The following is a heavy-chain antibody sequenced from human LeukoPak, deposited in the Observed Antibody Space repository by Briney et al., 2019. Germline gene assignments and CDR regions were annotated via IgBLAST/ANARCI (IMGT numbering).Heavy chain of an antibody. Sequence: ASVKVSCKASGYTFTDYYMHWVRQAPGQGLEWIGWTNPNRGDTIFAQKFHGRVTMIKDTSISTAYMELSRLTSDDTAVYFCARCTAAAGTYPLDYWGQGTLVTVSS. D-gene: IGHD6-13*01. V-gene: IGHV1-2*02. J-gene: IGHJ4*02. CDR1: GYTFTDYY. CDR3: ARCTAAAGTYPLDY. CDR2: TNPNRGDT.